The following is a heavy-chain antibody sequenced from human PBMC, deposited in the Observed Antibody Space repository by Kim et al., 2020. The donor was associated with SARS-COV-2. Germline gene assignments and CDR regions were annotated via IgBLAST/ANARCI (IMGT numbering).Heavy chain of an antibody. CDR3: ARSNDFYGYGMDV. V-gene: IGHV4-59*01. Sequence: SNPSLKSRVTISVDTSKNQFSLKLSSVTAADTAVYYCARSNDFYGYGMDVWGQGTTVTVSS. J-gene: IGHJ6*02. D-gene: IGHD3-10*01.